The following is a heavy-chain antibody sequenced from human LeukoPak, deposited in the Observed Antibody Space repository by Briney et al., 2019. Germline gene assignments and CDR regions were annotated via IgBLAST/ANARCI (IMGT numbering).Heavy chain of an antibody. D-gene: IGHD5-24*01. Sequence: SETLSLTCTVSGGSISSGSYYWSWIRQPAGKGLEWIGRIYTSGSTNYNPSLKSRVTISLDTSKDQFSLRLNSVTAADTAVYYCARDRDGYNFRFDYWGQGTLVTVSS. J-gene: IGHJ4*02. V-gene: IGHV4-61*02. CDR3: ARDRDGYNFRFDY. CDR1: GGSISSGSYY. CDR2: IYTSGST.